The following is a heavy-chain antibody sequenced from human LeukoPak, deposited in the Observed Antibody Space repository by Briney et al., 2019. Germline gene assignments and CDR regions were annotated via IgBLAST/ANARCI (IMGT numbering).Heavy chain of an antibody. V-gene: IGHV4-4*07. CDR1: GGSISDYD. D-gene: IGHD4-11*01. CDR2: VYSSGRT. J-gene: IGHJ3*02. CDR3: AMYRYSNALHDVFHI. Sequence: SETLSLTCTVSGGSISDYDWGWIRQPAGKGLELIGQVYSSGRTDYNPSLKSRVSMSVDTSKNEFNLEVRSVTAADTAVYFCAMYRYSNALHDVFHIWGQGTRVTVSS.